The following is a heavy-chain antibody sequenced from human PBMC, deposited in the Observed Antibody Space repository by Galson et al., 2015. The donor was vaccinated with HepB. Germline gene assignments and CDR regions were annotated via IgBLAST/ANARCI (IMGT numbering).Heavy chain of an antibody. D-gene: IGHD2-21*01. CDR2: IKQDGSEK. J-gene: IGHJ3*02. V-gene: IGHV3-7*03. CDR3: AREVSSIFAAFDI. Sequence: SLRLSCAASGFTFSSYWMSWVRQAPGKGLEWVANIKQDGSEKYYVDSVKGRFTISRDNAKNSLYLQMNSLRAEDTAVYYCAREVSSIFAAFDIWGQGTMVTVSS. CDR1: GFTFSSYW.